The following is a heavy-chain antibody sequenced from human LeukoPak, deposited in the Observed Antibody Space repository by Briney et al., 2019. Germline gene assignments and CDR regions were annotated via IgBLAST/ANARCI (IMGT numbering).Heavy chain of an antibody. CDR2: ISGSGGST. V-gene: IGHV3-23*01. D-gene: IGHD3-22*01. Sequence: PGGSLRLSCAASGFTFSSYAMSWVRQAPGKGLEWVSAISGSGGSTYYADSVKGRFTISRDNAKNTLYLQMNSLRAEDTAVYYCAKSSYYDSSGYYYNSEQRGSGMDVWGQGTTVTVSS. J-gene: IGHJ6*02. CDR3: AKSSYYDSSGYYYNSEQRGSGMDV. CDR1: GFTFSSYA.